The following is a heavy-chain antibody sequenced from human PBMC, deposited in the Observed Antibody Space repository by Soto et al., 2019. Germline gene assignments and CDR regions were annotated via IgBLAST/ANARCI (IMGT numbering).Heavy chain of an antibody. V-gene: IGHV4-34*01. CDR3: ARIGAGIQLFGYYYGMDV. D-gene: IGHD5-18*01. CDR2: INHSGST. CDR1: GGSFSGYY. Sequence: SSETLSLTCAVYGGSFSGYYWSWIRQPPGKGLEWIGEINHSGSTNYNPSLKSRATISVDTSKNQFSLKLSSVTAADTAVYYCARIGAGIQLFGYYYGMDVWGQGTTVTVSS. J-gene: IGHJ6*02.